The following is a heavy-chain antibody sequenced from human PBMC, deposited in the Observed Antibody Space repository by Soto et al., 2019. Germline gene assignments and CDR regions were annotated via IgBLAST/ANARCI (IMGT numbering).Heavy chain of an antibody. J-gene: IGHJ4*02. CDR3: ARGLYYDSSGYYSPLFDY. D-gene: IGHD3-22*01. V-gene: IGHV4-31*03. CDR2: IYYSGST. CDR1: GGSISSGGYY. Sequence: SETLSLTCTVSGGSISSGGYYWSWIRQHPGKGLEWIGYIYYSGSTYYNPSLKSRVTISVDTSKNQFSLKLSSVTAADTAVYYCARGLYYDSSGYYSPLFDYWGQGTLVTVS.